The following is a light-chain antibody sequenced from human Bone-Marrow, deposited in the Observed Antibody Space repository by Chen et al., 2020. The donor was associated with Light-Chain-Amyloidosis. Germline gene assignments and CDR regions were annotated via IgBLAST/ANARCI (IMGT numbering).Light chain of an antibody. V-gene: IGLV2-11*01. CDR3: SSYAGTYTWV. Sequence: QSALTQPRSVSGSPGRSVTISCTGTSSDVGTYTYITWYQQHPRKAPKLIIYDVNKRPSGVPDRFSGSQSGSTASLTISRLQADDESDYFCSSYAGTYTWVFGGGTKLTVL. J-gene: IGLJ3*02. CDR2: DVN. CDR1: SSDVGTYTY.